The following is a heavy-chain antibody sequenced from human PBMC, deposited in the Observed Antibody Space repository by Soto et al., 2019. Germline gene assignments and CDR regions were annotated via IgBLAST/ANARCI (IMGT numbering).Heavy chain of an antibody. D-gene: IGHD6-19*01. CDR3: ARGLIAVSHGWFEP. J-gene: IGHJ5*02. Sequence: ASVKVSCKACGYTFSSYGISWVRRASGQGLEWMGWISAYNGNTKSAQKFQGRVTMTTDTSTSTAYMELRSLRSDDTAIYYCARGLIAVSHGWFEPWGEATRVTVSS. CDR1: GYTFSSYG. V-gene: IGHV1-18*04. CDR2: ISAYNGNT.